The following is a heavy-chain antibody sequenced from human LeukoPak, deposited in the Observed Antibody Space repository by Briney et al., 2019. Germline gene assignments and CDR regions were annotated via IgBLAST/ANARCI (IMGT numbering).Heavy chain of an antibody. CDR3: ARGGNYWPQWWFDP. D-gene: IGHD1-26*01. J-gene: IGHJ5*02. CDR2: IYYSGST. V-gene: IGHV4-59*01. Sequence: SETLSLTCTVSGGSISSYYWSWIRQPPGKGLEWIGYIYYSGSTNYNPSLKSRVTISVETSKNQFSLKLSSVTAADTAVYYCARGGNYWPQWWFDPWGRGTLVSVSS. CDR1: GGSISSYY.